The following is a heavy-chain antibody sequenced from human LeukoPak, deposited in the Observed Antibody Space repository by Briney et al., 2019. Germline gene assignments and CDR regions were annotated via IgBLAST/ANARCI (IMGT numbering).Heavy chain of an antibody. J-gene: IGHJ4*02. CDR2: INPNSGGT. D-gene: IGHD3-22*01. Sequence: ASVKVSFKASVYTFTDHYMHWVRQAPGQGLEWMGWINPNSGGTNYAQKFQGRVTMTRDTSISTAYMELSRLRSDDTAVYYCARETGREYYYDSSGYYVDDYWGQGTLVTVSS. V-gene: IGHV1-2*02. CDR3: ARETGREYYYDSSGYYVDDY. CDR1: VYTFTDHY.